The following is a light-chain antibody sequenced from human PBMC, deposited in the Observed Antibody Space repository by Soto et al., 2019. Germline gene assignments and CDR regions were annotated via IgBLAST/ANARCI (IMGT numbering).Light chain of an antibody. J-gene: IGKJ5*01. CDR2: GAS. CDR1: QSVSSSS. CDR3: QQRASWVT. V-gene: IGKV3D-20*02. Sequence: EIVLTQSPGTLSLSPGERATLSCRASQSVSSSSLAWYQQRRGQAPRLLIHGASSRATGIPDRFSGSGSGTDFTLTISRLEPEDFAVYYCQQRASWVTFGQGTRLEIK.